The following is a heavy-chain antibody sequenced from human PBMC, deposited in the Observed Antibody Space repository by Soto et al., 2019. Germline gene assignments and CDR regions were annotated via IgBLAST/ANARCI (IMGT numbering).Heavy chain of an antibody. D-gene: IGHD3-10*01. V-gene: IGHV3-23*01. CDR3: ANVTMVRGVIISLPEPMDV. CDR2: ISGSGGST. CDR1: GFTFSSYA. Sequence: PGGSLRLSCAASGFTFSSYAMSWVRQAPGKGQEWVSAISGSGGSTYYADFVKGRFTISRDNSKNTLYLQMNSLRAEDTAVYYCANVTMVRGVIISLPEPMDVWGQGTTVTVSS. J-gene: IGHJ6*02.